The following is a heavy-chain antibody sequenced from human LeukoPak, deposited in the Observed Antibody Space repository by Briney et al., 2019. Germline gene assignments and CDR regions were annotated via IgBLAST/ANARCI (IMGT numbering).Heavy chain of an antibody. CDR3: ARTQQLVLRSPLDP. D-gene: IGHD6-13*01. CDR2: MNPYTGNT. J-gene: IGHJ5*02. V-gene: IGHV1-8*03. Sequence: ASVKVSCKASGYTFTNYDIHWVRQATGQGLEWMGWMNPYTGNTGYAQNFQGRITITRNTSISTAYMELSSLRSEDTAVYYCARTQQLVLRSPLDPWGQGTLVTISS. CDR1: GYTFTNYD.